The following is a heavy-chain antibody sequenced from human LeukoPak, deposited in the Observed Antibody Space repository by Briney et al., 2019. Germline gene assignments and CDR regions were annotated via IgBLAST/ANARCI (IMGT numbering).Heavy chain of an antibody. CDR2: IYSGTT. Sequence: SETLSLTCAVSGVSINSYCWSWIRQPPGKGLEWIGNIYSGTTNYNPSLRSRVTILLDTSKNQFSLRLSSVTVADRAIYYCARGQRWSDHWGQGTLVTVSS. V-gene: IGHV4-59*01. J-gene: IGHJ4*02. CDR1: GVSINSYC. D-gene: IGHD4-23*01. CDR3: ARGQRWSDH.